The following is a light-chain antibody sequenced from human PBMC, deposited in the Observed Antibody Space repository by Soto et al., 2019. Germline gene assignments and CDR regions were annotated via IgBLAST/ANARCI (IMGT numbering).Light chain of an antibody. V-gene: IGKV3-11*01. J-gene: IGKJ4*01. CDR1: QSVSSY. Sequence: EIVLTQSPATLSLSPGERATLSCRASQSVSSYLAWYQQKPGQAPRLLIYDASSRATGIPARFSGSGSGTDFTLTISGLEPEDFAVYYCQQRSNWPPLTFGGGTKVEIK. CDR3: QQRSNWPPLT. CDR2: DAS.